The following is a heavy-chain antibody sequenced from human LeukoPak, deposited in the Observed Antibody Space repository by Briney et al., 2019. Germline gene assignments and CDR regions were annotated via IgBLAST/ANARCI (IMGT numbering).Heavy chain of an antibody. V-gene: IGHV3-21*01. CDR3: ARDQDAAMVRGALLYFHYYSGMDV. CDR2: ISSSSSYI. Sequence: GGSLRLSCAASGFTFSSYSMNWVRQAPGKGLEWVSSISSSSSYIYYADSVKGRFTISRDNAKNSLYLQMNSLRAEDTAVYYCARDQDAAMVRGALLYFHYYSGMDVWGQGTTVTVSS. CDR1: GFTFSSYS. D-gene: IGHD3-10*01. J-gene: IGHJ6*02.